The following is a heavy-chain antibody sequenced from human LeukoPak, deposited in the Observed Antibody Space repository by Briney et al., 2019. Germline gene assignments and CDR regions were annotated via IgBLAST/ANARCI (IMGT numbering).Heavy chain of an antibody. J-gene: IGHJ4*02. CDR1: GGSISSYY. V-gene: IGHV4-59*12. Sequence: SETLSLTCTVSGGSISSYYWGWIRQPPGKGLEWIGYIYYSGSTNYNPSLKSRVTISVDTSKNQFSLKLTSVTAADTAVYYCARGDWSYYYFDYWGQGTLVTVSS. CDR2: IYYSGST. CDR3: ARGDWSYYYFDY. D-gene: IGHD3/OR15-3a*01.